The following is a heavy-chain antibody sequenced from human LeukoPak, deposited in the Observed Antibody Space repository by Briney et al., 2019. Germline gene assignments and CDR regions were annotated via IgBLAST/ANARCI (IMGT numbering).Heavy chain of an antibody. Sequence: GGSLRLSCAASGFTFSSYWMHWVRQGPGKELGWVSRINKDGSYTMYVDSVKGRFTISRDNAKSTMYLQMSSLRAEETAIYYCVKDDGIYGVDYWGQGSLVTVSS. CDR2: INKDGSYT. CDR1: GFTFSSYW. CDR3: VKDDGIYGVDY. D-gene: IGHD1-26*01. J-gene: IGHJ4*02. V-gene: IGHV3-74*03.